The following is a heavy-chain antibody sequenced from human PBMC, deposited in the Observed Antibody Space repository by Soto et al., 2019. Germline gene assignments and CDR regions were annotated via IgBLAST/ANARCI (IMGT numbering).Heavy chain of an antibody. V-gene: IGHV3-30-3*01. CDR2: ISYDGSNK. D-gene: IGHD4-4*01. CDR1: GFTFSSYA. CDR3: ARGGTVTTYYYYGMDV. J-gene: IGHJ6*02. Sequence: QVQLVESGGGVVQPGRSLRLSCEASGFTFSSYAMHWVRQAPGKGLEWVAVISYDGSNKYYADSVKGRFTISRDNAKNTLYLQMNSLRAEDTAVYYCARGGTVTTYYYYGMDVWGQGTTVTVSS.